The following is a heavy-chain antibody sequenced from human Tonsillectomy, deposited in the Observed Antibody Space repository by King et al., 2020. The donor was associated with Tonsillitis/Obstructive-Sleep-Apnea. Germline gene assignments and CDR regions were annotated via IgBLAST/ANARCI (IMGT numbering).Heavy chain of an antibody. J-gene: IGHJ4*02. CDR3: AEDISSGYSYYFDY. Sequence: VQLVESGGGLVQPGGSLRLSCAASGFTFSNYAMNWVRQAPGKGLEWVSAISGSGGSTYYADSVQGRFTISRDNSKNTLYLQMNSLRAVDKAVYYCAEDISSGYSYYFDYWGQGILVTVSS. D-gene: IGHD3-22*01. CDR1: GFTFSNYA. CDR2: ISGSGGST. V-gene: IGHV3-23*04.